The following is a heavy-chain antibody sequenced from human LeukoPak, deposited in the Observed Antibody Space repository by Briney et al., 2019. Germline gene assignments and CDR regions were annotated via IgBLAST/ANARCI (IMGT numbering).Heavy chain of an antibody. V-gene: IGHV4-39*01. Sequence: SETLSLTCTVSGGSISSSSYYWAWIRQPPGKGLEWIGSIHYSGSTYYNPSLKSRVTISVDTSKNQFSLKLSSVTAADTAVYYCARPLYYYYYMDVWGKGTTVTISS. CDR2: IHYSGST. CDR3: ARPLYYYYYMDV. J-gene: IGHJ6*03. CDR1: GGSISSSSYY.